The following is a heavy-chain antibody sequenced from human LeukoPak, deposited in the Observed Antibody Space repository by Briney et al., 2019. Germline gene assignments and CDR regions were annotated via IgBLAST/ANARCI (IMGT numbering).Heavy chain of an antibody. CDR1: GFSVSSTY. CDR3: TRDRSGTQSWVECDL. V-gene: IGHV3-66*03. CDR2: IYTSGST. D-gene: IGHD3-10*01. J-gene: IGHJ5*02. Sequence: PGGSLRLTCAASGFSVSSTYMSWVRQAPGKGLEWVSLIYTSGSTFYADSVMGRFTISRDNSKNTLFLQMNSLRAEDSAVYYRTRDRSGTQSWVECDLWGQGTLVTVSS.